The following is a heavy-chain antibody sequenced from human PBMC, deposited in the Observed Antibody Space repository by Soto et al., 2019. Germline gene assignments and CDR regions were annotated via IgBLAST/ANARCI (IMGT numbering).Heavy chain of an antibody. J-gene: IGHJ4*02. D-gene: IGHD3-10*01. CDR2: ISWNSGSI. CDR1: GFTFDDYA. CDR3: AKAMVRGVTATFDY. V-gene: IGHV3-9*01. Sequence: EVQLVESGGGLVQPGRSLRLSCAASGFTFDDYAMHWVRQAPGKGLEWVSGISWNSGSIGYADSVKGRFTISRDNAKNSLYLQMNSLRAEYTALYYCAKAMVRGVTATFDYWGQGTLVTVSS.